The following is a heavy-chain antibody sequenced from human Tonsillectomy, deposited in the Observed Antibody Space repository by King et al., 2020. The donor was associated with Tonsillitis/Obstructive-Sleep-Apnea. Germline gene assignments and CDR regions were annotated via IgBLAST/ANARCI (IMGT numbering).Heavy chain of an antibody. CDR1: GFSFTGYY. CDR2: INPKSGDT. J-gene: IGHJ3*01. CDR3: ATASELLRFRETILDDAFDF. V-gene: IGHV1-2*06. Sequence: VQLVESGAEVKKPGASVKVSCKTSGFSFTGYYMNWVRQARGQGLEWVGRINPKSGDTNYTQKFHGRGTMTRDTSITTAFMELSSLISDDTALYYCATASELLRFRETILDDAFDFWGQGTMVTVSS. D-gene: IGHD3-16*01.